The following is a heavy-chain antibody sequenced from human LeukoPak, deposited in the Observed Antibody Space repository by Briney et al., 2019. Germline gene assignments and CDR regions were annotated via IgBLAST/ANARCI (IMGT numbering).Heavy chain of an antibody. D-gene: IGHD1-26*01. J-gene: IGHJ5*02. CDR3: ARSRAFNSGAFDP. CDR2: IYNGVNT. V-gene: IGHV4-61*01. CDR1: GASVSSASY. Sequence: TSETLSLTCTVSGASVSSASYWTWIRQPPGKGVEWITHIYNGVNTNYNPSLKSRVTISVDTSKNQFSLRLNSVTAADTAVYYCARSRAFNSGAFDPWGQGSLVTVSS.